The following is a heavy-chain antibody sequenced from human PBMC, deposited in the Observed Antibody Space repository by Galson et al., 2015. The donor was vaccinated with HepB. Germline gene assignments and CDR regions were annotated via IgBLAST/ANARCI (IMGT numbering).Heavy chain of an antibody. V-gene: IGHV4-31*03. D-gene: IGHD3-3*01. J-gene: IGHJ2*01. CDR3: ARSFWSGYYRNNYWYFDL. CDR2: IYYSGST. Sequence: TLSLTCTVSGGSISSGGCYWSWIRQHPGKGLEWIGYIYYSGSTYYNPSLKSRVTIPVDTSKNQFSLKLSSVTAADTAVYYCARSFWSGYYRNNYWYFDLWGRGTLVTVSS. CDR1: GGSISSGGCY.